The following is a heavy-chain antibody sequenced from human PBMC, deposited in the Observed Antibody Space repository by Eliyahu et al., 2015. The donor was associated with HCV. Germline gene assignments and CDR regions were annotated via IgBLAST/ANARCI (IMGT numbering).Heavy chain of an antibody. V-gene: IGHV3-48*02. D-gene: IGHD3-22*01. CDR2: ISSSSSTI. J-gene: IGHJ4*02. CDR3: ARDLVYYDSSAYYV. CDR1: GFXFSSYS. Sequence: EVQVVESGGGLVQPGGSLRLSCAVSGFXFSSYSMNWVRQAPGKGLEWVSYISSSSSTIYYADSVKGRFTISRDNAKKSLYLQMNSLRDEDTAVYYCARDLVYYDSSAYYVWGQGTLVTVSS.